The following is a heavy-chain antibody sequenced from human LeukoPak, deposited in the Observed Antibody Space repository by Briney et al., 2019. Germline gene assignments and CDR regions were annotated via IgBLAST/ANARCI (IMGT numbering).Heavy chain of an antibody. J-gene: IGHJ6*03. CDR1: GFTFSSYA. CDR3: AKFEGALLGNYYMDV. CDR2: ISGGGDNT. Sequence: GGSLRLSCAASGFTFSSYAMSWVRQAPGKGLEWVSTISGGGDNTYFADSVKGRFTISRDNSKNTLFLQMVSLRAEDTAVYYCAKFEGALLGNYYMDVWGKGTTVTASS. V-gene: IGHV3-23*01.